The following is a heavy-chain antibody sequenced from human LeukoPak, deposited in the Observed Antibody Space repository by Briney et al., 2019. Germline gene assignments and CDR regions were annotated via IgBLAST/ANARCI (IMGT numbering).Heavy chain of an antibody. J-gene: IGHJ5*02. D-gene: IGHD3-3*01. CDR2: IIPIFGTA. Sequence: SVKVSCKASGFTFTGYYIHWVRQAPGQGLEWMGGIIPIFGTANYAQKFQGRVTITTDESTSTAYMELSSLRSEDTAVYYCAREARFWSGYTDNWFDPWGQGTLVTVSS. CDR3: AREARFWSGYTDNWFDP. V-gene: IGHV1-69*05. CDR1: GFTFTGYY.